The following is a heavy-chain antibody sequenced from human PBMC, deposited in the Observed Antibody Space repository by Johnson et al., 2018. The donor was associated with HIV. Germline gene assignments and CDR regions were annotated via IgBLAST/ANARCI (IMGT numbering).Heavy chain of an antibody. CDR3: ARDRRDDLYSHQLVLRGQNAFDI. V-gene: IGHV3-53*01. D-gene: IGHD1-26*01. CDR2: INWNGGST. CDR1: GFTVSSNY. Sequence: VQLVESGGGLIQPGGSLRLSCAASGFTVSSNYMSWVRQAPGKGLEWVSGINWNGGSTGYADSVKGRFPISRDNAKNSLYLQRNSLRVEETAVYYCARDRRDDLYSHQLVLRGQNAFDIWGQGTMVTVSS. J-gene: IGHJ3*02.